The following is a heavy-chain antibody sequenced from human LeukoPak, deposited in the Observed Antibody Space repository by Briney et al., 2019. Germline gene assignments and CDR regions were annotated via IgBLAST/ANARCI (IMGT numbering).Heavy chain of an antibody. J-gene: IGHJ3*02. V-gene: IGHV4-59*10. D-gene: IGHD3-10*01. Sequence: SETLSLTCAVYGGSFSGYYWSWIRQPAGKGLEWIGRIYTSGSTNYNPSLKSRVTMSVDTSMNQFSLKLSSVTAADTAVYYCARNRIHQHDKKLLWFGELLAGRRDAFDIWGQGTMVTVSS. CDR2: IYTSGST. CDR1: GGSFSGYY. CDR3: ARNRIHQHDKKLLWFGELLAGRRDAFDI.